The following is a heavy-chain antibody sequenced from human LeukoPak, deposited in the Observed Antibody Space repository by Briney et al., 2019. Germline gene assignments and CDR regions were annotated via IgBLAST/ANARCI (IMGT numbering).Heavy chain of an antibody. CDR2: MNPNSGNT. CDR1: GYTFTSYD. J-gene: IGHJ4*02. D-gene: IGHD4-11*01. CDR3: ARSSTVTLDY. V-gene: IGHV1-8*01. Sequence: ASVKVSCKASGYTFTSYDINWVRQATGQGLEWMGWMNPNSGNTGYAQKFQGRVTMTRDTSTSTVYMELSSLRSEDTAVYYCARSSTVTLDYRGQGTLVTVSS.